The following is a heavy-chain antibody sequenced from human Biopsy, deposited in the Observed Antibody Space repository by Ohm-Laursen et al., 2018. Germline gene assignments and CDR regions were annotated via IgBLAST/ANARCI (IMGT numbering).Heavy chain of an antibody. J-gene: IGHJ5*02. D-gene: IGHD3-22*01. CDR2: IFNSANT. CDR3: ARGDYFDSNGYFWFDP. Sequence: SQTLSLTCTVSGGSISSGGSYWSWIRQRPGKGLEWIGYIFNSANTYYNPSLKNLITISGDKSKNQFSLKLNSVTAADTAVHYCARGDYFDSNGYFWFDPWGQGTLVTVSS. V-gene: IGHV4-31*01. CDR1: GGSISSGGSY.